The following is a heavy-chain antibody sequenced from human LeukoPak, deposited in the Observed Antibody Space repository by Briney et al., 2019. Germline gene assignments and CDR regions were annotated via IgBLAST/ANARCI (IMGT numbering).Heavy chain of an antibody. CDR3: AREKVTSARSFFDY. D-gene: IGHD2-21*02. CDR1: GFTFRNYW. V-gene: IGHV3-7*03. CDR2: IKQDESEK. Sequence: PGGSLRLSCAASGFTFRNYWMTWVRQAPGKGLAGGAYIKQDESEKYYVDSVKSRFTISRDNARNSLYLQMNSLRADDTAVYYCAREKVTSARSFFDYLGQGSLVTVSS. J-gene: IGHJ4*02.